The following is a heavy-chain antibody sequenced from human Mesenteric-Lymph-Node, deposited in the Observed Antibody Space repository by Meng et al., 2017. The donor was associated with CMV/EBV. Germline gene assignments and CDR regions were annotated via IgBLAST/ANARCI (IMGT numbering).Heavy chain of an antibody. V-gene: IGHV3-23*01. CDR1: GFTFGDYG. Sequence: GESLKISCAVSGFTFGDYGMSWVRQAPGKGLEWVSTISGGGGTTFYADSVKGRFTISRDNSEKTLYLQMHSLRAEDTAVYYCAKTGFEAGRTGGLYYYFYDMDIWGQGTTVTVS. CDR2: ISGGGGTT. CDR3: AKTGFEAGRTGGLYYYFYDMDI. D-gene: IGHD6-13*01. J-gene: IGHJ6*02.